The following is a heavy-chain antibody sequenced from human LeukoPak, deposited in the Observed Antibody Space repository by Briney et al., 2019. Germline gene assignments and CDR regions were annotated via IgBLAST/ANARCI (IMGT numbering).Heavy chain of an antibody. J-gene: IGHJ6*03. V-gene: IGHV3-74*01. CDR1: GFTFTSHW. Sequence: GGSLRLSCAASGFTFTSHWMHWVRQTPGKGLVWVSRINSDRSSTNYADSVEGRFTISRDNAKNTVYLQMNSLRADDTSVYYCARDRYYYYMDVWGKGTTVTVSS. CDR3: ARDRYYYYMDV. D-gene: IGHD2-15*01. CDR2: INSDRSST.